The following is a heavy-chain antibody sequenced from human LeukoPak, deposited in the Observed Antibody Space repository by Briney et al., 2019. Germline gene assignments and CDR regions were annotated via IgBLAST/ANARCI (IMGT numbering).Heavy chain of an antibody. CDR3: ASSMKQFRGDAFDI. J-gene: IGHJ3*02. Sequence: SETLSLTCTVSGGSISSYYWSWIRQPPRPGLELIGYIYYSGSTNYNPSLKSRVTISVDTSMNQFSLKLSSVAAADTAVYYCASSMKQFRGDAFDIWGQGTMVTVSS. CDR2: IYYSGST. V-gene: IGHV4-59*01. D-gene: IGHD2/OR15-2a*01. CDR1: GGSISSYY.